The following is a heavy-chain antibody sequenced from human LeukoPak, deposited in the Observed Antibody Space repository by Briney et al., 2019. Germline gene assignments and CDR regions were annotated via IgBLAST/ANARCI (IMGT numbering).Heavy chain of an antibody. CDR1: GFTVSSIH. CDR2: TYTGGNS. CDR3: ARAYYYGSGSYDY. D-gene: IGHD3-10*01. J-gene: IGHJ4*02. Sequence: PGGSLRLSCAASGFTVSSIHMVWVRQAPGKGLEWVSVTYTGGNSYYADSVKGRFIISRDISKNTLYLQMNSLRAEDSAVYYCARAYYYGSGSYDYWGQGTLVTVSS. V-gene: IGHV3-53*01.